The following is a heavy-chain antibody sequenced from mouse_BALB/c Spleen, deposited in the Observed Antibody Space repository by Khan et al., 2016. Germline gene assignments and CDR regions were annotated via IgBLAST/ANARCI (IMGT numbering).Heavy chain of an antibody. CDR2: ITYSGST. CDR3: AKKTRGGSSD. CDR1: GYSITSDYA. J-gene: IGHJ2*01. D-gene: IGHD1-1*01. Sequence: EVQLQESGPGLVKPSQSLSLTCTVTGYSITSDYAWNRIRQFPGNKLEWMGYITYSGSTSYNPSLKSRISITRDTSKHQFFLQLNSVTTEDTATYYCAKKTRGGSSDWGQGTTLTVSS. V-gene: IGHV3-2*02.